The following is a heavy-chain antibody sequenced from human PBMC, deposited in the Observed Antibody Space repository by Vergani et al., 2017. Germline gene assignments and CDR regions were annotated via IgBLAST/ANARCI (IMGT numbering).Heavy chain of an antibody. CDR3: AKAVKVYCSSTSCYTGEDWFDP. J-gene: IGHJ5*02. V-gene: IGHV3-21*01. CDR2: ISSSSSYI. CDR1: GFTFSSYS. Sequence: EVQLVESGGGLVKPGGSLRLSCAASGFTFSSYSMNWVRQAPGKGLEWVSSISSSSSYIYYADSLKGRFTIYRDNATNSRCLQMNSLSAEDTAVYYCAKAVKVYCSSTSCYTGEDWFDPWGQGTLVTVSS. D-gene: IGHD2-2*02.